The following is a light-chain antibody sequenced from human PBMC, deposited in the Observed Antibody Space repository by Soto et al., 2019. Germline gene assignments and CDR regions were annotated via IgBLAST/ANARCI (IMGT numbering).Light chain of an antibody. CDR1: QSVSSSY. CDR2: GVS. J-gene: IGKJ1*01. Sequence: EIVLTQSPGTQSLSPGERATLSCRASQSVSSSYLAWYQHKPGQAPRLLIYGVSSRATGIPDRFSGSGSGTHFTLTISRLEPEDFAVYYCHQYGTSPKTFGQGTKVEIK. CDR3: HQYGTSPKT. V-gene: IGKV3-20*01.